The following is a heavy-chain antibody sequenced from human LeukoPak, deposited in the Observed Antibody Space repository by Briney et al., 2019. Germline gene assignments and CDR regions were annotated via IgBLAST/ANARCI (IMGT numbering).Heavy chain of an antibody. D-gene: IGHD3-22*01. Sequence: ASVKVSCKASGYTFTSYYMHWVRQAPGQGLEWMGIINPSGGSTSYAQKFQGRVTMTRDTSTSTVYMELSSLRSVDTAVYYCVVVVITGYFDYWGQGTLVTVSS. J-gene: IGHJ4*02. V-gene: IGHV1-46*01. CDR3: VVVVITGYFDY. CDR2: INPSGGST. CDR1: GYTFTSYY.